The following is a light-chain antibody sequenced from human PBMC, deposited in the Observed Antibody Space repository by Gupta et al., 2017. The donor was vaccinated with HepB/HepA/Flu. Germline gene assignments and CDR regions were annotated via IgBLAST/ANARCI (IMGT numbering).Light chain of an antibody. CDR3: QQYGSSPRT. Sequence: ELVLTQSTGTLSLSPGESATLSCRASQSVTHSYVPWYQQKPGEAPRLLIYDGCSRPTVIPDRFSGSGSGTDFSLTISRLEPEDAAVYYCQQYGSSPRTFGQGTKVEIK. CDR2: DGC. V-gene: IGKV3-20*01. J-gene: IGKJ1*01. CDR1: QSVTHSY.